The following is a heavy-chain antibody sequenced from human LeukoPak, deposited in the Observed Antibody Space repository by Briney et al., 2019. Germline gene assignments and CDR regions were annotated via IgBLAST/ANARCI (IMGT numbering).Heavy chain of an antibody. CDR1: GFTFSSYA. Sequence: PGRSLRLSCAASGFTFSSYAMHWVRQAPGKGLEWVAVISYDGSNKYYADSVKGRFTISRDNSKNTLYLQMNSLRAEDTAVYYCARDPDSSRQVLPSTHFDYWGQGTLVTVSS. D-gene: IGHD6-13*01. J-gene: IGHJ4*02. V-gene: IGHV3-30-3*01. CDR3: ARDPDSSRQVLPSTHFDY. CDR2: ISYDGSNK.